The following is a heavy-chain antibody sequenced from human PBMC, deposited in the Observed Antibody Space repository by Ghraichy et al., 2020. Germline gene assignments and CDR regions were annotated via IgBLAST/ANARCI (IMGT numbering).Heavy chain of an antibody. Sequence: SQTLSLTCAISGDSVSSSSSAWNWIRQSPSRGLEWLGRTYYRSKWYYHYAVSVKSRVTINPDTSKNQFSLQLNSVTPEDTAMYYCARTAGIGVDYWGQGTLATVSS. CDR1: GDSVSSSSSA. D-gene: IGHD1-26*01. CDR2: TYYRSKWYY. CDR3: ARTAGIGVDY. J-gene: IGHJ4*02. V-gene: IGHV6-1*01.